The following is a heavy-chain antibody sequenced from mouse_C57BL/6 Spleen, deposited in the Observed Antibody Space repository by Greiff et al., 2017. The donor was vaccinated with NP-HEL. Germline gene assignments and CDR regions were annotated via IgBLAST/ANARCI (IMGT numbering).Heavy chain of an antibody. CDR2: IDPSDSET. D-gene: IGHD1-1*01. V-gene: IGHV1-52*01. CDR3: ARSGYYYGSSYLYAMDY. Sequence: VQLQQPGAELVRPGSSVKLSCKASGYTFTSYWMHWVKQRPIQGLEWIGNIDPSDSETHYNQKFKDKATLTVDKSSSTAYMQLSSLTSEDSAVYYCARSGYYYGSSYLYAMDYWGQGTSVTVSS. J-gene: IGHJ4*01. CDR1: GYTFTSYW.